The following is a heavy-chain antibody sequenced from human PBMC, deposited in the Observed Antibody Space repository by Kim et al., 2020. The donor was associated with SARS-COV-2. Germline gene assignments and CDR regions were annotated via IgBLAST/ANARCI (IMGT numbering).Heavy chain of an antibody. V-gene: IGHV3-21*01. CDR1: GFTFSSYS. Sequence: GGSLRLSCAASGFTFSSYSMNWVRQAPGKGLEWVSSISSSSSYKFYADSVEGRFTISRDNAKNSLYLQMNSLRAEDTAVYYCARVNGSGGSCYWYFDYWGQGTLVTVSS. CDR3: ARVNGSGGSCYWYFDY. D-gene: IGHD2-15*01. J-gene: IGHJ4*02. CDR2: ISSSSSYK.